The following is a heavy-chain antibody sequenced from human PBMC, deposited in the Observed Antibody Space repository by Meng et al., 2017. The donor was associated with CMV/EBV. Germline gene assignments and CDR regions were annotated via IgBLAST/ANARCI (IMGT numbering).Heavy chain of an antibody. D-gene: IGHD3-16*01. CDR2: IYYSGST. CDR1: GGSISSSSYY. CDR3: ARVRGTFDY. Sequence: QRRLQKSGPGCVKPSETLSLTCTVSGGSISSSSYYWGWIRQPPGKGLEWIGSIYYSGSTYYNPSLKSRVTISVDTSKNQFSLKLSSVTAADTAVYYCARVRGTFDYWGQGTLVTVSS. V-gene: IGHV4-39*07. J-gene: IGHJ4*02.